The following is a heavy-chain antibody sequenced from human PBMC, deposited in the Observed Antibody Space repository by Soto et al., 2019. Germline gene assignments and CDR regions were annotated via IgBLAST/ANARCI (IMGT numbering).Heavy chain of an antibody. CDR3: TLGPYCSGGSCYSGPQDY. CDR2: IKSKTDGGTT. CDR1: GFTFSNAW. J-gene: IGHJ4*02. V-gene: IGHV3-15*01. Sequence: GGSLRLSCAASGFTFSNAWMSWVRQAPGKGLEWVGRIKSKTDGGTTEYAAPVKGRFTISRDDSKNTLYLQMNSLKTEDTAVYYCTLGPYCSGGSCYSGPQDYWGQGTLVTVSS. D-gene: IGHD2-15*01.